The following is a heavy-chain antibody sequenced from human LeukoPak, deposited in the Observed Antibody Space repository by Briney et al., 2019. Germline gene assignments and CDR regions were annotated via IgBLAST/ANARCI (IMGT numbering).Heavy chain of an antibody. D-gene: IGHD5-24*01. J-gene: IGHJ4*02. V-gene: IGHV3-7*03. CDR2: IKQDGSEK. CDR3: ARDWGVGTTIDRFDY. CDR1: GFTSSTYW. Sequence: GGSLRLSCAAAGFTSSTYWMSWVRQAPGEGLEWVANIKQDGSEKYYVDSVRGRCTISRDNAKNSLYLQMNSLRAEDTAVYHCARDWGVGTTIDRFDYSGEGTLVTVPS.